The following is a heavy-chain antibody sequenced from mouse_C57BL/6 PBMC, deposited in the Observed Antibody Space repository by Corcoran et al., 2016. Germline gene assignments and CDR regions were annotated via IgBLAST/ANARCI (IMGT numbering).Heavy chain of an antibody. CDR1: GYTFTNYW. CDR2: IYPGGGCT. Sequence: QVQLQQSGAELVRPGTSVKMSCKASGYTFTNYWIGWAKQRPGHGLEWIGDIYPGGGCTNYNEKFKGKATLTADKSSSTAYMQFSSLTSEDSASDYFARRDYYGNFYAMDDWGQGTSVTVSS. V-gene: IGHV1-63*01. J-gene: IGHJ4*01. D-gene: IGHD2-1*01. CDR3: ARRDYYGNFYAMDD.